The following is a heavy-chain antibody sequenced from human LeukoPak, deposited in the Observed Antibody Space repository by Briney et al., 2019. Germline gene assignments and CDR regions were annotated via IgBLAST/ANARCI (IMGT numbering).Heavy chain of an antibody. Sequence: HSGGSLRLSCAASGFTFSSYSVNWVRQAPGKGLEWVSYISSSGSTIYYADSVKGRFTISRDNSKNTLYLQMNSLRAEDTAVYYCAKDLEPAATWNEYFQHWGQGTLVTVSS. CDR3: AKDLEPAATWNEYFQH. CDR2: ISSSGSTI. V-gene: IGHV3-48*01. CDR1: GFTFSSYS. D-gene: IGHD2-2*01. J-gene: IGHJ1*01.